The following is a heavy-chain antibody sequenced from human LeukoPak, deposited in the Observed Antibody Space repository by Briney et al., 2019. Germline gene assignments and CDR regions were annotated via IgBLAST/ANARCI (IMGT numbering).Heavy chain of an antibody. J-gene: IGHJ4*02. CDR1: GFTFSNFA. Sequence: GGSLRLSCAASGFTFSNFAMTWVRQTPGKGLEWVSGISGSADGTYYADSVKGRFTISRDNSKNTQYLQLNSLRAEDTAVYYCARDWPDYGSGSREPFDYWGQGTLVTVSS. V-gene: IGHV3-23*01. CDR3: ARDWPDYGSGSREPFDY. CDR2: ISGSADGT. D-gene: IGHD3-10*01.